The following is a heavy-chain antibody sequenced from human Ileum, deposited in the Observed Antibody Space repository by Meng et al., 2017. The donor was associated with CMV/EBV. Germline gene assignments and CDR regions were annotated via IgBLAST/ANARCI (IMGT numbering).Heavy chain of an antibody. CDR1: GGSIGSGHYY. CDR3: AREMSRTGFFDY. V-gene: IGHV4-61*02. D-gene: IGHD1-1*01. J-gene: IGHJ4*02. Sequence: QAQLEEAGPGLVEPSEALSLTCTVSGGSIGSGHYYWSWIRQPDGKGLEWIGRIHISGATNYNPSLKSRVTMSVDTSKNQFSLKVRSVTAADTAVYYCAREMSRTGFFDYWGQGNLVTVSS. CDR2: IHISGAT.